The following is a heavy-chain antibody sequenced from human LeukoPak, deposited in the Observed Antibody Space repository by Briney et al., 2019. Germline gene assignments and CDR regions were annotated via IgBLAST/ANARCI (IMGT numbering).Heavy chain of an antibody. V-gene: IGHV3-53*01. CDR2: IYSGGST. D-gene: IGHD6-19*01. CDR1: GYTVSSNY. CDR3: AKGPGWSEFDY. J-gene: IGHJ4*02. Sequence: GGSLRLSCAASGYTVSSNYMSWVRQAPGKGLEWVSVIYSGGSTYYADSVKGRFTISRDNSKNTLYLQMNSLRAEDTAVYYCAKGPGWSEFDYWGQGTLVTVSS.